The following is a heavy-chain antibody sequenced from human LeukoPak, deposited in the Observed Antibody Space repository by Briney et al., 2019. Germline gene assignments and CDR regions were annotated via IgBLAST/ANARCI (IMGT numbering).Heavy chain of an antibody. CDR3: VKGLEDRHDSSGYCSNWFDP. D-gene: IGHD3-22*01. J-gene: IGHJ5*02. CDR2: ISVNGGRT. V-gene: IGHV3-23*01. Sequence: GGSLRLSCAASGFTFSTYAMGWVRQAPGKGLEWVSGISVNGGRTYYADSVKGRFTISRDNSKNTVYVQMNSLRAEDTAIYYCVKGLEDRHDSSGYCSNWFDPWGQGTLVTVSS. CDR1: GFTFSTYA.